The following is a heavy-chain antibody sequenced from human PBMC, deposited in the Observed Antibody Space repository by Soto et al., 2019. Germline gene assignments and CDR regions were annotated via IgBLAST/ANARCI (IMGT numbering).Heavy chain of an antibody. V-gene: IGHV3-72*01. J-gene: IGHJ4*02. CDR2: SRDKVHSHTT. D-gene: IGHD5-12*01. Sequence: ELQLAESGGGLVQPGGSLRLSCAASGFTFSDHYMDWVRQAPGKGLEWVGRSRDKVHSHTTEYAASVKGRFTIPRGDSENSLYLQMNSLKTEDTAVYYCARGVVSTGYFDYWGQGTLVTVSS. CDR3: ARGVVSTGYFDY. CDR1: GFTFSDHY.